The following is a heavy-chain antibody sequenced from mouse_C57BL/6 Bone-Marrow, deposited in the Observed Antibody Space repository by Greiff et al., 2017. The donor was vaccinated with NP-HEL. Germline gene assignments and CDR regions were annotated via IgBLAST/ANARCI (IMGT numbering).Heavy chain of an antibody. CDR3: ARSRIYYGNPYAMDY. J-gene: IGHJ4*01. CDR1: GYSFTDYN. Sequence: EVQLQQSGPELVKPGASVKISCKASGYSFTDYNMNWVKQSNGKSLEWIGVINPNYGTTSYNQKFKGKATLTVDQSSSTAYMQLNSLTSEHSAVYYGARSRIYYGNPYAMDYWGQGTSVTVSS. D-gene: IGHD2-1*01. V-gene: IGHV1-39*01. CDR2: INPNYGTT.